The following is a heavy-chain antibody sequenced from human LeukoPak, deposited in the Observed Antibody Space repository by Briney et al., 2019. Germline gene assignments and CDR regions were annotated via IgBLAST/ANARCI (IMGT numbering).Heavy chain of an antibody. CDR1: GFTFSSYA. J-gene: IGHJ4*02. D-gene: IGHD6-6*01. CDR3: ARDSSSSLDY. V-gene: IGHV3-30*04. Sequence: PGRSLRLSCAASGFTFSSYAMHWVRQAPGKGPEWVAVISYDGSNKYYADSVKGRFTISRDNSKNTLYLQMNSLRAEDTAVYYCARDSSSSLDYWGQGTLVTVSS. CDR2: ISYDGSNK.